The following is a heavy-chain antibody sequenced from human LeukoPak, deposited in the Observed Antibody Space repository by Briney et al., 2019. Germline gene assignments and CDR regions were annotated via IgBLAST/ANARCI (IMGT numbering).Heavy chain of an antibody. Sequence: SETLSLTCTVSGFSISSSSYYWGWIGQPPGKGREWIVSIYYSGSTYYNPLLKSRVTLSVDTSKNQFSLKLSSVNAADTAVYYCAILINYDFWSGYGMDVWGQGTTVTVSS. J-gene: IGHJ6*02. CDR2: IYYSGST. V-gene: IGHV4-39*01. D-gene: IGHD3-3*01. CDR3: AILINYDFWSGYGMDV. CDR1: GFSISSSSYY.